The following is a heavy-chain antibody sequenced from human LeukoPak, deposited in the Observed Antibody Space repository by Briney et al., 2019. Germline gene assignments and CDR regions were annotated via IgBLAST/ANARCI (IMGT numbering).Heavy chain of an antibody. Sequence: GGSLRLSCAASGFALSSHWMTWVRQAPGKGLEWVLVISRNGAHPYYIDSVRDRFTVSRDNSKNIMYLQMNSLRAEDAALYYCTTPGDSGWYNHWGQGTLVTVSS. CDR1: GFALSSHW. CDR2: ISRNGAHP. CDR3: TTPGDSGWYNH. V-gene: IGHV3-23*01. D-gene: IGHD6-19*01. J-gene: IGHJ4*02.